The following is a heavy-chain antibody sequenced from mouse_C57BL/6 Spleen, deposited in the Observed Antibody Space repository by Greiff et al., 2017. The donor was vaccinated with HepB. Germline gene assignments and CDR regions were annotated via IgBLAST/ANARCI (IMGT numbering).Heavy chain of an antibody. CDR2: TNPTNGRT. D-gene: IGHD1-1*01. J-gene: IGHJ2*01. CDR3: ARIKKIVATYFDY. CDR1: GYTFTSYW. Sequence: QVQLQQSGAELVKAGASVKMSCKASGYTFTSYWMHWVKQRLGQGLEWFAETNPTNGRTYYNEKFKSKATRTVDKSSSTAYSLLSGQTFEDSAVYYCARIKKIVATYFDYWGQGTTLTVSS. V-gene: IGHV1S81*02.